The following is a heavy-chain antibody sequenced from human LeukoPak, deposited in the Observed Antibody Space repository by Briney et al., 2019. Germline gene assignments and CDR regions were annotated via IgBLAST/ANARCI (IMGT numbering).Heavy chain of an antibody. CDR3: ARGARAGYNLEPFDN. Sequence: PSETLSLTCAVYGGSFSGYYWSWIRQPPGKGLEWIGYIYNSGSTKYNPSLKSRVTISVDTSKNQISLKLSSVTAADTAVYCARGARAGYNLEPFDNWGQGTLVTVSS. CDR1: GGSFSGYY. V-gene: IGHV4-59*08. J-gene: IGHJ4*02. CDR2: IYNSGST. D-gene: IGHD5-24*01.